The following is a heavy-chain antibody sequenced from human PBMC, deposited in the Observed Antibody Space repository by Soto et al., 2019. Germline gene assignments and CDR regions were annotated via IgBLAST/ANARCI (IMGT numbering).Heavy chain of an antibody. CDR1: GGTFSSYA. CDR2: IIPIFGTA. CDR3: AREATVVTPGTNWFDP. D-gene: IGHD4-17*01. V-gene: IGHV1-69*12. J-gene: IGHJ5*02. Sequence: QVQLVQSGAEVKKPGSSVKVSCKASGGTFSSYAISWVRQAPGQGLEWMGGIIPIFGTANYAQKFQGRVTSTGDESTSTAYMELSSLRSVDTAVYYCAREATVVTPGTNWFDPWGQGTLVTVSS.